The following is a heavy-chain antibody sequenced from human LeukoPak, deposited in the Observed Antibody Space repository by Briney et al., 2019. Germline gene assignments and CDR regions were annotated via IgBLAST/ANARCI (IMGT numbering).Heavy chain of an antibody. CDR2: IIPIFGTT. J-gene: IGHJ4*02. D-gene: IGHD3-10*01. CDR3: ARGSYYYGSGSSYPWEYFDY. CDR1: GGTFISYA. Sequence: SVKVSCKASGGTFISYAISWVRQAPGQGLEWMGGIIPIFGTTDYAQKFQGRVTITADKSTSTAYMELSSLRSEDTAVYYCARGSYYYGSGSSYPWEYFDYWGQGTLVTVSS. V-gene: IGHV1-69*06.